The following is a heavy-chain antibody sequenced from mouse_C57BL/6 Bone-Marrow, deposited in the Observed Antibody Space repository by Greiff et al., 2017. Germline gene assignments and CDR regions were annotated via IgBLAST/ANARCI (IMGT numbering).Heavy chain of an antibody. D-gene: IGHD1-1*01. V-gene: IGHV1-69*01. Sequence: QVQLQQPGAELVMPGASVKLSCKASGYTFTSYWMHWVKQRPGPGLEWIGEIDPSDSYTNYNQKFKGKSTLTVDKSSSTAYMQLSSLTSEDSAVYYCARFYGSSYAWFAYWGQGTLVTVSA. CDR2: IDPSDSYT. J-gene: IGHJ3*01. CDR1: GYTFTSYW. CDR3: ARFYGSSYAWFAY.